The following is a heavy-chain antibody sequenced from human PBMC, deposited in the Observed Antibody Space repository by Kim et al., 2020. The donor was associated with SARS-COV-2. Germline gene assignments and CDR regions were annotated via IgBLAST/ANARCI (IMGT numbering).Heavy chain of an antibody. D-gene: IGHD3-10*01. CDR2: ISYDGSNK. Sequence: GGSLRLPCAASGFTFSSYGMHWVRQAPGKGLEWVAVISYDGSNKYYADSVKGRFTISRDNSKNTLYLQMNSLRAEDTAVYYCAKGGTMGAFDIWGQGTMVTVSS. CDR3: AKGGTMGAFDI. V-gene: IGHV3-30*18. CDR1: GFTFSSYG. J-gene: IGHJ3*02.